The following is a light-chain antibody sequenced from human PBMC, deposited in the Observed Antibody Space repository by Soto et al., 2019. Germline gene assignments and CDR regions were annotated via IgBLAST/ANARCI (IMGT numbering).Light chain of an antibody. CDR3: LQNNSYPVT. V-gene: IGKV1-17*01. CDR2: TAS. Sequence: IQMTQSPSSLSASVGDRVTITCRASQGIRHDLAWYQQKPGKAPKRLIYTASSLQSGVPPRFRGSGSETEFTLTISSLQPEDFATYYCLQNNSYPVTFGQGTKVDI. J-gene: IGKJ1*01. CDR1: QGIRHD.